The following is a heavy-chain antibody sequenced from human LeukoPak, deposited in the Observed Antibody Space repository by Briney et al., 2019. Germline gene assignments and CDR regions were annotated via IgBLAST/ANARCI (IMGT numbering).Heavy chain of an antibody. CDR2: IYTSGST. CDR3: ARVDYSSSGYYYYYMDV. D-gene: IGHD6-13*01. V-gene: IGHV4-4*07. Sequence: SETLSLTCTVSGGSLSSYYWSWIRQPAGKGLEWIGRIYTSGSTNYNPSLKSRVTMSVDTSKNQFSLKLSSVTAADTAVYYCARVDYSSSGYYYYYMDVWGKGTTVTVSS. J-gene: IGHJ6*03. CDR1: GGSLSSYY.